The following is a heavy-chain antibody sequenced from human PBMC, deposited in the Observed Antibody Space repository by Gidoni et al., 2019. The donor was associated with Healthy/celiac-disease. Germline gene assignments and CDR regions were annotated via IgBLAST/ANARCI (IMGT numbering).Heavy chain of an antibody. Sequence: EVQLVQSGAEVKKPGESLRISCKGSGYSFTSYWISWVRQMPGKGLEWMGRIDPSDSYTNYSPSFQGHITSSADKSISTAYLQWSSLKASDTAMYYCARQPDCSSTSCPLDYWGQGTLVTVSS. V-gene: IGHV5-10-1*03. D-gene: IGHD2-2*01. J-gene: IGHJ4*02. CDR3: ARQPDCSSTSCPLDY. CDR1: GYSFTSYW. CDR2: IDPSDSYT.